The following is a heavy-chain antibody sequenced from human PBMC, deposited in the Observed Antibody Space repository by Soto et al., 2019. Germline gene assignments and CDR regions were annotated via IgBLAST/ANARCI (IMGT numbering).Heavy chain of an antibody. Sequence: GESLKISCQGSGYSFTSYWNSWVRQMPGKGLEWMGRIDPSDSYTNYSPSFQGHVTISADKSISTAYLQWSSLKASDTAMYYCASTVAGASPDFDYWGQGTLVTVSS. CDR3: ASTVAGASPDFDY. J-gene: IGHJ4*02. D-gene: IGHD6-19*01. CDR2: IDPSDSYT. V-gene: IGHV5-10-1*01. CDR1: GYSFTSYW.